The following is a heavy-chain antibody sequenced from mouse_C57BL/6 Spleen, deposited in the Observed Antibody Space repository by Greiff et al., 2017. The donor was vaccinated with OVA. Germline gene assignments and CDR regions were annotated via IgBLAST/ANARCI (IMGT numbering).Heavy chain of an antibody. V-gene: IGHV1-55*01. Sequence: QVQLQQPGAELVKPGASVKMSCKASGYTFTSYWITWVKQRPGQGLEWIGDIYPGSGSTNYNEKFKSKATLTVDTSSSTAYMQLSSLTSEDSAVYYCARWDDGYCGGFAYWGQGTLVTVSA. CDR2: IYPGSGST. CDR3: ARWDDGYCGGFAY. D-gene: IGHD2-3*01. J-gene: IGHJ3*01. CDR1: GYTFTSYW.